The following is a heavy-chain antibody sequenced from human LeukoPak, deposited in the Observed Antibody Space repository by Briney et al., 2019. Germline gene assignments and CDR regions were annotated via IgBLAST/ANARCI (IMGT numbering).Heavy chain of an antibody. CDR3: ARAHYSGSYSYYNRAFDY. CDR1: GGSISSSSYY. D-gene: IGHD3-10*01. Sequence: SETLSLTCTVSGGSISSSSYYWGWIRQPPGKGLEWIGYIYYRGTINYSPSLKSRVALSMDTSNNQFSLNLSSVTAADTAVYYCARAHYSGSYSYYNRAFDYWGQGILVTVSS. V-gene: IGHV4-61*05. CDR2: IYYRGTI. J-gene: IGHJ4*02.